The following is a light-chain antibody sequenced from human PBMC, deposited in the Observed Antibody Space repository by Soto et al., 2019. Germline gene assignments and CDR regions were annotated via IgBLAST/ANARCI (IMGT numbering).Light chain of an antibody. V-gene: IGKV3-15*01. CDR3: QQYNNWPFIT. Sequence: EIVMTQSPATLSVSPGERATLSCRASQSVRGNLAWYQQKPGQSPRLLIYGASSMATGIPARFSVSGSGTEFTITISSLQSEDFAVYYCQQYNNWPFITFGQGKRLEIK. CDR2: GAS. CDR1: QSVRGN. J-gene: IGKJ5*01.